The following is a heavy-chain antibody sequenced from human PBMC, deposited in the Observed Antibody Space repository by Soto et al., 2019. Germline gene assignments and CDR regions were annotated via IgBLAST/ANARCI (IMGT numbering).Heavy chain of an antibody. D-gene: IGHD1-26*01. CDR1: GGTFSSYA. V-gene: IGHV1-69*01. Sequence: QVQLVQSGAEVKKPGSSVKVSCKASGGTFSSYAISWVRQAPGQGLEWMGGIIPIFGTANYAQKFRGRVTITADESTSTAYMELSSLRSEDTAVYYCATRVIVGATDYYYYYGMDVWAKGPRSPSP. CDR3: ATRVIVGATDYYYYYGMDV. CDR2: IIPIFGTA. J-gene: IGHJ6*02.